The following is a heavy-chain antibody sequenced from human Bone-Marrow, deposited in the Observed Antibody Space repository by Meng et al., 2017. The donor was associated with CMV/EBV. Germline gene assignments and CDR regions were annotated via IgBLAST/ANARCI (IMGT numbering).Heavy chain of an antibody. CDR2: IISSSSYI. J-gene: IGHJ6*02. D-gene: IGHD3-22*01. CDR1: GFSFSSYS. V-gene: IGHV3-21*01. CDR3: AREPGITMIVVVYGMDV. Sequence: GASLSLSCAASGFSFSSYSTNWVRQAPGKGLEWVSSIISSSSYIYNADSVKGRFTISRDNAKNSLYLQMNSLRAEDTAVYYCAREPGITMIVVVYGMDVWGQGTTVTVSS.